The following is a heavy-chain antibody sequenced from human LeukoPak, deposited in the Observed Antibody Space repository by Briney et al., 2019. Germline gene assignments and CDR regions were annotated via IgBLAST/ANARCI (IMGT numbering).Heavy chain of an antibody. CDR2: IKQDGSEK. Sequence: PGGSLRLSCAASGFTFSSYWMSWVRQAPGKGLEWVANIKQDGSEKYYVDSVKGRFAISRDNAKNSLYLQMNSLRAEDTAVHYCARGIVVVVAATYYFDYWGQGTLVTVSS. CDR1: GFTFSSYW. D-gene: IGHD2-15*01. CDR3: ARGIVVVVAATYYFDY. V-gene: IGHV3-7*01. J-gene: IGHJ4*02.